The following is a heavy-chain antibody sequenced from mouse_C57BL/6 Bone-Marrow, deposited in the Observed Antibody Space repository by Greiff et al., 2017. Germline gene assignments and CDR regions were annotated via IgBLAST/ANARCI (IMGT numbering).Heavy chain of an antibody. CDR1: GFTFSSYA. CDR3: ARDWGYYYGSSFLSY. CDR2: ISDGGSYT. V-gene: IGHV5-4*01. D-gene: IGHD1-1*01. Sequence: EVKLMESGGGLVKPGGSLKLSCAASGFTFSSYAMSWVRQTPEKRLEWVATISDGGSYTYYPDNVKGRFTISRDNAKNNLYLQMSHLKSEDTAMYYCARDWGYYYGSSFLSYWGQGTTITVSS. J-gene: IGHJ2*01.